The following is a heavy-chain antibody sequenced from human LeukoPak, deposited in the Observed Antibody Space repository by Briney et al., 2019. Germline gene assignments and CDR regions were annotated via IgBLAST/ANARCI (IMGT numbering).Heavy chain of an antibody. J-gene: IGHJ4*02. D-gene: IGHD2-15*01. Sequence: GGALRLSCAASGVIFSDYYMSWVRQAPGKGGERGSYISSSGSTIYYADSVKGRFTISRDNAKNSLYMQMNSLRAEDTALYYCARDTAGGFDYWGQGTLVTV. CDR3: ARDTAGGFDY. CDR2: ISSSGSTI. CDR1: GVIFSDYY. V-gene: IGHV3-11*04.